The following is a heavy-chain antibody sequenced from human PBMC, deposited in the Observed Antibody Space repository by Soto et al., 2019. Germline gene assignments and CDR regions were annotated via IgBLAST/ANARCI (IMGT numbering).Heavy chain of an antibody. CDR3: AREYDYVWGSYRTYYFDY. D-gene: IGHD3-16*02. CDR2: IYYSGST. CDR1: GGSISSYY. Sequence: SETLSLTCTVSGGSISSYYWSWIRQPPGKGLEWIGYIYYSGSTNYNPSLKSRVTISVDTSKNQFSLKLSSVTAADTAVYYCAREYDYVWGSYRTYYFDYWGQGTLVTVSS. J-gene: IGHJ4*02. V-gene: IGHV4-59*01.